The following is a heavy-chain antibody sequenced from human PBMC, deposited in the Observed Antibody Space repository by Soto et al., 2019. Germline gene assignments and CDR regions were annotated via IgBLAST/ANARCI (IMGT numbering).Heavy chain of an antibody. J-gene: IGHJ4*02. D-gene: IGHD1-26*01. CDR1: GYTFTGHY. CDR3: GRGRSGQIVIFY. Sequence: ASVKVSCKASGYTFTGHYIHWVRQAPEQGPEWMGEIGPESGATRYAEKFQGRVTMTLDTSITTVYMELKNLSPDDTAVYYCGRGRSGQIVIFYWGQGTPVTVSS. V-gene: IGHV1-2*02. CDR2: IGPESGAT.